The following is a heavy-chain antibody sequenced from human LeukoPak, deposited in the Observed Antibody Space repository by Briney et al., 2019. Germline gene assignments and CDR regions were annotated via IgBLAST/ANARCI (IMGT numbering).Heavy chain of an antibody. V-gene: IGHV4-31*03. D-gene: IGHD2-2*01. J-gene: IGHJ5*02. CDR1: GGSISSGGYY. Sequence: SETLSLTCTVSGGSISSGGYYWSWIRQHPGQGLEWIGYIYYSGSTYYNPSLKSRVTISVDTSKNQFSLKLSSVTAADTAVYYCARGGAQGYCSSTSCYKAHRFDPWGQGTLVTVSS. CDR3: ARGGAQGYCSSTSCYKAHRFDP. CDR2: IYYSGST.